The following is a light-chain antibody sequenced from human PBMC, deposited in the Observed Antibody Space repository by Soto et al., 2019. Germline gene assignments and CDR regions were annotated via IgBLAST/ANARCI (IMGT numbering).Light chain of an antibody. CDR3: QQYYSNPELT. V-gene: IGKV4-1*01. CDR2: WAS. CDR1: QSLLYTSNNKNY. Sequence: IVMTQSPDSLAVSLGERATINCKSSQSLLYTSNNKNYLAWFQQKPGQPPKLLIYWASTRESGVPDRFSGSGSGTDFALTISRLQAEDVAVYYCQQYYSNPELTFGGGTKVDIK. J-gene: IGKJ4*01.